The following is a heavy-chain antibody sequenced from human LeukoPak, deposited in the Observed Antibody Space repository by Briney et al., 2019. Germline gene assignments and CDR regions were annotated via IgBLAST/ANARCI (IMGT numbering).Heavy chain of an antibody. CDR1: GGSFSGYY. Sequence: SETLSLTCAVYGGSFSGYYWSWIRRPPGKGLEWIGEINHSGSTNYNPSLKSRVTISVDTSKNQFSLKLSSVTAADTAVYYCARERVGYYDSSGRDFDYWGQGTLVTVSS. CDR3: ARERVGYYDSSGRDFDY. CDR2: INHSGST. J-gene: IGHJ4*02. D-gene: IGHD3-22*01. V-gene: IGHV4-34*01.